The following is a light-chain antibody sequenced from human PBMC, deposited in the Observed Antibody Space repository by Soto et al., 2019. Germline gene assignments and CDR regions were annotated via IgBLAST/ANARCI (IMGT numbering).Light chain of an antibody. CDR1: SSNIGAGYD. V-gene: IGLV1-40*01. CDR2: GNN. J-gene: IGLJ1*01. CDR3: QSYDSCLSGSYV. Sequence: QSVLTQPPSVSGAPGQRVTISCTGSSSNIGAGYDVHWYQRLPGTAPKVFIYGNNNRPSGVPDRFSGSKSSTSASLAITGLQAEDEADYYCQSYDSCLSGSYVFGTGTKLTVL.